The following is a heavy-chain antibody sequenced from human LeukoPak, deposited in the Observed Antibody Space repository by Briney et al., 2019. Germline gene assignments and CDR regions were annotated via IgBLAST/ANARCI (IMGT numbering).Heavy chain of an antibody. Sequence: SETLSLTCTVSGGSVSSGDYYWRWIRQPPGQGLEWIGYIYYSGSTYYNPSLRSRVTISMDTSKTHFSLNLTSVTAADTAVYYCARRTTVAESWGQGTLVTVSS. CDR1: GGSVSSGDYY. CDR2: IYYSGST. D-gene: IGHD4-23*01. V-gene: IGHV4-30-4*01. J-gene: IGHJ4*02. CDR3: ARRTTVAES.